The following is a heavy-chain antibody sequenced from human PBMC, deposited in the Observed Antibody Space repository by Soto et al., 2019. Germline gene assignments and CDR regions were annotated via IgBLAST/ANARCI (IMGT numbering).Heavy chain of an antibody. J-gene: IGHJ4*02. CDR3: ARESSSSLFDY. CDR1: GFTFSDYF. V-gene: IGHV3-11*01. Sequence: VHLVDSGGGLVKPGGSLRLSCAASGFTFSDYFMTWIRQAPGKGLEWVSYIGSRGSPIYYVDSVKGRFTISRDNAKDSLYLHMNSLRAEDTAVYYCARESSSSLFDYWGQGTLVTVSS. CDR2: IGSRGSPI. D-gene: IGHD6-6*01.